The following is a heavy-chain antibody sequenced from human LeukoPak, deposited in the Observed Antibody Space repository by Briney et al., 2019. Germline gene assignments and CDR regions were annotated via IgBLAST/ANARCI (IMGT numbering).Heavy chain of an antibody. J-gene: IGHJ4*02. V-gene: IGHV3-30*04. CDR1: GFTFSAYA. Sequence: GGSLRLSCAVSGFTFSAYAMNWVRQAPGKGLEWVANILYDGSNEYYADSVKGRFTISRDNSKNTLYLQMNSLRAEDTAVYYCAIIYSGYNRAMGYWGQGTLVIVSS. D-gene: IGHD5-12*01. CDR2: ILYDGSNE. CDR3: AIIYSGYNRAMGY.